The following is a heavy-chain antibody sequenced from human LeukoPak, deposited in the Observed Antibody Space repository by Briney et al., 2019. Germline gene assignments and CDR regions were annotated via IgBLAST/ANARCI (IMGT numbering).Heavy chain of an antibody. CDR2: IYYSGST. CDR3: ARGVPAAIILGYYYYYMDV. CDR1: GGSISSYY. Sequence: SETLSLTCTVSGGSISSYYWSWIRQPPGKGLEWIGYIYYSGSTNYNPSLKSRVTISVDTSKNQFSLKLSSVTAADTAVYYCARGVPAAIILGYYYYYMDVWGKGTTVTVSS. J-gene: IGHJ6*03. V-gene: IGHV4-59*01. D-gene: IGHD2-2*01.